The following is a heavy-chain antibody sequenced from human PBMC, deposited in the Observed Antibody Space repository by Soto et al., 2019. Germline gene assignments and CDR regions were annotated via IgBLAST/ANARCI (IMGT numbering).Heavy chain of an antibody. CDR3: ARTKIITIFGVAPDGRVVGWFDP. J-gene: IGHJ5*02. D-gene: IGHD3-3*01. V-gene: IGHV1-18*01. CDR2: ISAYNGNT. CDR1: GYTFTSYG. Sequence: ASVKVSCKASGYTFTSYGISWVRQAPGQGLEWMGWISAYNGNTNYAQKLQGRVTMTTDTFTSTAYMELRSLRSDDTAVYYCARTKIITIFGVAPDGRVVGWFDPWGQGTLVTVSS.